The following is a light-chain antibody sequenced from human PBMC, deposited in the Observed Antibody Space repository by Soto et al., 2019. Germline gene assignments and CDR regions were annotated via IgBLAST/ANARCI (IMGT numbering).Light chain of an antibody. J-gene: IGKJ1*01. CDR3: QQRSNWPRT. CDR2: DAS. V-gene: IGKV3-11*02. CDR1: QSITSY. Sequence: DIELTQSPASLSSSPGETATISCRASQSITSYLAWYQQKPGKAPSLLIFDASNLPNGIPARLSGSGSGRDFTLTISSLEPEDFAVYYCQQRSNWPRTFGQGTKVDI.